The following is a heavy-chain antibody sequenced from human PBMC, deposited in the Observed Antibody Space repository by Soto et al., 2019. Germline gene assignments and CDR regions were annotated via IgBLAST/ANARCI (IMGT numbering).Heavy chain of an antibody. V-gene: IGHV4-34*01. J-gene: IGHJ4*02. D-gene: IGHD2-21*01. CDR2: INHSGST. CDR1: GGSFSGYY. Sequence: QVQLQQWGAGLLKPSETLSLTCAVYGGSFSGYYWTWIRQPPGTGLEWIGEINHSGSTNYNPSLKCRVPISVDTSKNQFSLKLTSVTAADTAVYYCARDKIPGLFDYWGQGPLVTVSS. CDR3: ARDKIPGLFDY.